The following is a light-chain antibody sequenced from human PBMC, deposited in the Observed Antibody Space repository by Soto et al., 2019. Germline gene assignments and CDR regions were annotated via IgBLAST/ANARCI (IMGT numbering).Light chain of an antibody. V-gene: IGKV3-15*01. CDR1: QSGSSS. CDR2: DAS. CDR3: QQYNNWPPLT. J-gene: IGKJ4*01. Sequence: EIVRTQSPATLSVSPGDRATLSCRASQSGSSSLAWYQQIPGQAPRLLIYDASTRATGIPARFGGSGSGTEFTLTISSLQSEDFAVYYCQQYNNWPPLTFGGGTKVELK.